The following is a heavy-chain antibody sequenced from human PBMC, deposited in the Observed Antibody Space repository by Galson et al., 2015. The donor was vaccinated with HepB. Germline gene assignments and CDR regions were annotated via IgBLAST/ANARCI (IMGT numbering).Heavy chain of an antibody. CDR3: ARGPANYVDY. Sequence: SLRLSCAASGFTFSSSAMLWVRQALGKGLEWVALISYDGSNKYYADSVRGRFTISRDNSKNTLYLQMNGLRVEDTAVYYCARGPANYVDYWGQGTLVTVSS. J-gene: IGHJ4*02. CDR1: GFTFSSSA. V-gene: IGHV3-30*04. CDR2: ISYDGSNK.